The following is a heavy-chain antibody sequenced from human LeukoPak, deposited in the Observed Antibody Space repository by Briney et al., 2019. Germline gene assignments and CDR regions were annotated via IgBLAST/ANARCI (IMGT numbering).Heavy chain of an antibody. V-gene: IGHV3-66*01. J-gene: IGHJ3*02. CDR3: ARGGPRHGSGYYSDAFDI. Sequence: GGSLRLSCAASGFTVSSNYMSWVRQAPGKGLEWVSVIYSGGSTYYADSVKGRFTISRDNSKNTLYLQMNSLRAEDTAVYYCARGGPRHGSGYYSDAFDIWGQGTMVTVSS. CDR2: IYSGGST. CDR1: GFTVSSNY. D-gene: IGHD3-22*01.